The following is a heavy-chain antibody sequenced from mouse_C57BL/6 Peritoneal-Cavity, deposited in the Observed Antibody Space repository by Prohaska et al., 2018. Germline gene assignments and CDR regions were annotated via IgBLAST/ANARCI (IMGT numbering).Heavy chain of an antibody. Sequence: CKASGYTFTTYGMSWVKQVPGKGLKWMGWINTYSGVPTYADDFKGRFAFSLETSASTAYLQINNLKNEDTATYFCARYGNYFDYWGQGTTLTVSS. J-gene: IGHJ2*01. V-gene: IGHV9-3*01. CDR3: ARYGNYFDY. D-gene: IGHD2-1*01. CDR2: INTYSGVP. CDR1: GYTFTTYG.